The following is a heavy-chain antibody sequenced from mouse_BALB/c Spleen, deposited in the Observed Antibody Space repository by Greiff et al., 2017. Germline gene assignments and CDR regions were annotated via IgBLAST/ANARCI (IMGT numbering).Heavy chain of an antibody. J-gene: IGHJ3*01. CDR2: ISSGGGST. CDR1: GFAFSSYD. V-gene: IGHV5-12-1*01. Sequence: EVKLVESGGGLVKPGGSLKLSCAASGFAFSSYDMSWVRQTPEKRLEWVAYISSGGGSTYYPDTVKGRFTISRDNAKNTLYLQMSSLRSEDTAMYYCARDDYDGVAYWGQGTLVTVSA. CDR3: ARDDYDGVAY. D-gene: IGHD2-4*01.